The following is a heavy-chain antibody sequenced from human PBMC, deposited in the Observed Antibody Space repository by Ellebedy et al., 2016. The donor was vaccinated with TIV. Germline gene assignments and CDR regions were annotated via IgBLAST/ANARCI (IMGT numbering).Heavy chain of an antibody. CDR2: ISGTGIST. D-gene: IGHD2-8*02. Sequence: GESLKISCAASGFTFGSFWMTWVRQAPGKGLEWVATISGTGISTYYADSVKGRFTISRDNSRNTLYLQMNTLRAEDTALYYCAKDRVVVVHAMGTSDYWGQGTLVAVSS. J-gene: IGHJ4*02. V-gene: IGHV3-23*01. CDR3: AKDRVVVVHAMGTSDY. CDR1: GFTFGSFW.